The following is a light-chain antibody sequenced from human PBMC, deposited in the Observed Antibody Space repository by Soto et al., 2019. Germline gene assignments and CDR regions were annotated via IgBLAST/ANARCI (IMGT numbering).Light chain of an antibody. Sequence: DIQLTQSPSSLSASVGDRVTITSRASQGIRDALGWYQQKPGKVPKRLIYGASSLKSGAPSRFSGTGSVTEFTLTIISLQPEDCATYYCLQNSAYPFMLGQGTKLDIK. V-gene: IGKV1-17*01. J-gene: IGKJ2*01. CDR1: QGIRDA. CDR2: GAS. CDR3: LQNSAYPFM.